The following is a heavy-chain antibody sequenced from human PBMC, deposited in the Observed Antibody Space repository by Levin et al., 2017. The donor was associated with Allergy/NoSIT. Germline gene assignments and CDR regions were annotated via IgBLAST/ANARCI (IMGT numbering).Heavy chain of an antibody. CDR2: IYTSGST. V-gene: IGHV4-61*02. CDR3: ARGGYYGSGRGRVGAFDI. D-gene: IGHD3-10*01. CDR1: GGSISSGSYY. Sequence: KASETLSLTCTVSGGSISSGSYYWSWIRQPAGKGLEWIGRIYTSGSTNYNPSLKSRVTISVDTSKNQFSLKLSSVTAADTAVYYCARGGYYGSGRGRVGAFDIWGQGTMVTVSS. J-gene: IGHJ3*02.